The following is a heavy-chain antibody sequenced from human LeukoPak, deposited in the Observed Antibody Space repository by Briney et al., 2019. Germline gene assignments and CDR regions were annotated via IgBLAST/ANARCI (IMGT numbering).Heavy chain of an antibody. V-gene: IGHV3-23*01. J-gene: IGHJ2*01. Sequence: GGSLRLSCAASGFTFSNYAMSWVRQAPGKGLEWISGVSGSGVRTYYADSVKGRFTISRDNSKNTLYLQMNSLRAEDTAVYYCARLPRSSSSRYFDLWGRGTLVTVSS. CDR3: ARLPRSSSSRYFDL. CDR2: VSGSGVRT. D-gene: IGHD6-13*01. CDR1: GFTFSNYA.